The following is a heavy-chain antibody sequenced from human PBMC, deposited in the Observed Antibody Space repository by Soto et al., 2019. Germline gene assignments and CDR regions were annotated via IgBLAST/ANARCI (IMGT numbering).Heavy chain of an antibody. CDR3: ARGGFAIASRYYFDY. J-gene: IGHJ4*02. D-gene: IGHD6-6*01. Sequence: PGGSLRLSCGASGFTFSSYGMHWVRQAPGKRMEWVAVRWYDGSNKYYADSVKGRFTISRDNSKTTLYLQMNSLRAEDTAVYYCARGGFAIASRYYFDYWGQGTLVTVSS. V-gene: IGHV3-33*01. CDR2: RWYDGSNK. CDR1: GFTFSSYG.